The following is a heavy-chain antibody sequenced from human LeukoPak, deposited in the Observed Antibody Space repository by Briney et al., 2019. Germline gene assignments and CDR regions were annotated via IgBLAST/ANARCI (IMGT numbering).Heavy chain of an antibody. D-gene: IGHD5-12*01. CDR1: GFTFSSYA. CDR3: AKGGGSDFFDY. Sequence: PGGSLRLSCAASGFTFSSYAMSWVRQAPGKGLEWVSGISDSAYSTFYADSVKGRFTISRDDSQNTLYLQMNSLRSDDTAVYYCAKGGGSDFFDYWGQGTLVTVSS. V-gene: IGHV3-23*01. J-gene: IGHJ4*02. CDR2: ISDSAYST.